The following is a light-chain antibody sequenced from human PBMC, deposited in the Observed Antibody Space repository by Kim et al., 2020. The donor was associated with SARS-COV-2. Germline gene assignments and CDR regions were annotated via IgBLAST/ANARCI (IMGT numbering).Light chain of an antibody. CDR3: QVWDSSSERVV. V-gene: IGLV3-21*01. CDR2: YNS. CDR1: NIGSES. J-gene: IGLJ2*01. Sequence: SYELTQPPSVSLGPGETAIITCGGNNIGSESVHWYQQKPGQAPVLVISYNSDRPSGIPERISGSNSENTATLTISRVEVGDEADYYCQVWDSSSERVVFGGGTQLTVL.